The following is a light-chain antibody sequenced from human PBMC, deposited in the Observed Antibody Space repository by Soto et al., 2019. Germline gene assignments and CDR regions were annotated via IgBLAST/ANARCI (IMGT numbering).Light chain of an antibody. CDR1: QTVHTN. V-gene: IGKV3-15*01. CDR2: GAS. J-gene: IGKJ1*01. CDR3: QQYNNWPPWT. Sequence: ETVMTQSPATLSVSPGDRVTLSCRASQTVHTNLAWFQQKPGQAPKLLIYGASTRDTGVPARFTGSGSGTEFTLTISSLQSEDFAVYFCQQYNNWPPWTSGQGTKVEI.